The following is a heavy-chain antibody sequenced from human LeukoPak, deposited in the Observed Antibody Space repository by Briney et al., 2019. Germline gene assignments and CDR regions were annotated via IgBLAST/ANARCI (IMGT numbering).Heavy chain of an antibody. D-gene: IGHD1-26*01. CDR1: GGSITTTNY. V-gene: IGHV4-4*02. CDR3: SRESGPYSPFGH. CDR2: ISLSGYT. Sequence: SGTLSLTCGVSGGSITTTNYWSWVRQSPGRGLDWSGEISLSGYTGFNPSLRGRVTMSLDESKNHLSLTLTSVTAADTAIYYCSRESGPYSPFGHWGQGILVTVTT. J-gene: IGHJ4*02.